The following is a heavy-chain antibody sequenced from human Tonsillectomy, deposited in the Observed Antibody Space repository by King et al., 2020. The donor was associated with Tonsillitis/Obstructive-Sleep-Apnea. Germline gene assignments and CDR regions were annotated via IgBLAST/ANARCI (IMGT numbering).Heavy chain of an antibody. CDR3: ARLVDTAMDSDHYSGMDV. CDR1: GYSFTKYW. CDR2: IDPSDSYV. D-gene: IGHD5-18*01. J-gene: IGHJ6*02. V-gene: IGHV5-10-1*03. Sequence: EVQLVQSGAEVKKSGESLRISCKGSGYSFTKYWISWVRQMPGKGLEWMGRIDPSDSYVNYNPSFRGHVTISADKSISTAYVQWSSLKASDTAVYYCARLVDTAMDSDHYSGMDVWGQGTTVTVSS.